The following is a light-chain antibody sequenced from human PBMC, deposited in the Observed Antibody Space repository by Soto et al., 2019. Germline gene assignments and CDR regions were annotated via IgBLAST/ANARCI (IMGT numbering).Light chain of an antibody. J-gene: IGKJ1*01. V-gene: IGKV1-6*01. CDR3: LQNYRSPWT. CDR2: AAS. Sequence: AIQMTQSPSSLSASVGDRVTITCRASQAIGNDLGWYQQIPGKAPKLLIYAASRLHSGVPSKFSGSGSGSDFTLTISSLQPEDFATYYCLQNYRSPWTFGQGNKVELK. CDR1: QAIGND.